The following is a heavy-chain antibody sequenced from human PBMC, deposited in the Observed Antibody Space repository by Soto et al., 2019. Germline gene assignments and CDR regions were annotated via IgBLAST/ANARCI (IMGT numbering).Heavy chain of an antibody. CDR3: ARDGATPNVYYGMDV. CDR2: INPSGGST. J-gene: IGHJ6*02. D-gene: IGHD1-26*01. Sequence: GASVKVSCKASGYTFTSYYMHWVRQAPGQGLEWMGIINPSGGSTSYAQKFQGRVTMTRDTSTSTVYMELSSLRSEDTAVYYCARDGATPNVYYGMDVWGQGTTVTVSS. V-gene: IGHV1-46*01. CDR1: GYTFTSYY.